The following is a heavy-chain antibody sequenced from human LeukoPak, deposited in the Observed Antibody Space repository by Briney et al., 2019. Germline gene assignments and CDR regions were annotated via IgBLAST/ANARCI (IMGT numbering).Heavy chain of an antibody. CDR1: GFTFSSYW. V-gene: IGHV3-74*01. J-gene: IGHJ4*02. CDR2: INSDGSST. CDR3: ARASRADFWSGKY. D-gene: IGHD3-3*01. Sequence: GGSLRLSCAASGFTFSSYWMHWVRQAPGKGLVWVSRINSDGSSTSYADSVKGRFTISRDNAKNTLYLQMNSLSAEDTAVYYCARASRADFWSGKYWGQGTLVTVS.